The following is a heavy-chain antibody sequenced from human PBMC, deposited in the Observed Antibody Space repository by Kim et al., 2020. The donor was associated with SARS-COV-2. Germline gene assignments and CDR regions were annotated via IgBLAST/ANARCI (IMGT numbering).Heavy chain of an antibody. Sequence: SVKGRFTISRAHAKNSLYLQMNSLRAEDTAVYYCARDFGIEYSSSSEFDYWGQGTLVTVSS. J-gene: IGHJ4*02. V-gene: IGHV3-11*05. CDR3: ARDFGIEYSSSSEFDY. D-gene: IGHD6-6*01.